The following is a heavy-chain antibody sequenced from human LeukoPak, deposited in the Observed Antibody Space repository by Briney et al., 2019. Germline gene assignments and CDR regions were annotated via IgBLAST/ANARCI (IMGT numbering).Heavy chain of an antibody. CDR2: INPSGGTT. CDR1: GYTFTSYY. V-gene: IGHV1-46*01. J-gene: IGHJ4*02. D-gene: IGHD3-10*01. Sequence: ASVKVSCKASGYTFTSYYIHWVRQAPGQGLEWMGIINPSGGTTNYAQKFQGRVTMTRDTSTSTVYVELSSLRSEDTAVYYCARDGGPGVDSWGQGTLVTVSS. CDR3: ARDGGPGVDS.